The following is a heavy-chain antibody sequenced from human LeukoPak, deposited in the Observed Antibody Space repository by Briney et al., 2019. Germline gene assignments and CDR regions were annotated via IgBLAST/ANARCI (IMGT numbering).Heavy chain of an antibody. D-gene: IGHD4-23*01. CDR1: GGSFSDYY. CDR3: ARDRGGYSDY. CDR2: INHSGST. J-gene: IGHJ4*02. V-gene: IGHV4-34*01. Sequence: SETLSLTCAVYGGSFSDYYWSWIRQPPGKGLEWIGEINHSGSTNYNPSLKSRVTKSVDTSKNQFSLRLNSVTAADTAVYYCARDRGGYSDYWGQGTLVTVSS.